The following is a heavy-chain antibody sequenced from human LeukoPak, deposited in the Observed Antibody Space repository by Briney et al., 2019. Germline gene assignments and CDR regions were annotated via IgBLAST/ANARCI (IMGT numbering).Heavy chain of an antibody. Sequence: GGSLRLSCAASGFTFSNYGMSWVRQAPGKGLEWVSGISDSGGSTKYEVSVKGRFTISRDNYKDTLYLQMNSLRAEDTAVYYCAKVRLGYCSGGSCSRGGTPMDVWGKGTTVTISS. CDR1: GFTFSNYG. CDR3: AKVRLGYCSGGSCSRGGTPMDV. V-gene: IGHV3-23*02. CDR2: ISDSGGST. J-gene: IGHJ6*03. D-gene: IGHD2-15*01.